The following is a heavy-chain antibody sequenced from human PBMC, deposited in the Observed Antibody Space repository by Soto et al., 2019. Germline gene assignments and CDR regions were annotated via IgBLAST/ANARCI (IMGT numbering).Heavy chain of an antibody. CDR2: IIPIFGTA. D-gene: IGHD2-15*01. J-gene: IGHJ3*02. CDR1: GGTFSSYA. Sequence: QVQLVQSGAEVKKPGSSVKVSCKASGGTFSSYAISWVRQAPGQGLEWMGGIIPIFGTANYAQKFQGRVTITADESTSTAYMELSSLRAEDTAVDDCARGPRGGISGSNPAVGAVDIWGQGTMVTVSS. V-gene: IGHV1-69*01. CDR3: ARGPRGGISGSNPAVGAVDI.